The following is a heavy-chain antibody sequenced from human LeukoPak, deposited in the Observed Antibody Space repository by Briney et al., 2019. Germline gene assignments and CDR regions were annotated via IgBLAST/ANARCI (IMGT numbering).Heavy chain of an antibody. J-gene: IGHJ6*04. Sequence: QPGGSLRLSCEASGFTFSRNAMNWVRQAPGKGLEWVSYISSSGSTIYYADSVKGRFTISRDNAKNSLYLQMNSLRAEDTAVYYCAELGITMIGGVWGKGTTVTISS. CDR2: ISSSGSTI. V-gene: IGHV3-48*03. D-gene: IGHD3-10*02. CDR3: AELGITMIGGV. CDR1: GFTFSRNA.